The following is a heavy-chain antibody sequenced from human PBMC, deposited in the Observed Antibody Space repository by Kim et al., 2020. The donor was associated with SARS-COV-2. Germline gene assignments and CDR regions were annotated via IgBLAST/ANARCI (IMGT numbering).Heavy chain of an antibody. Sequence: YFADSVKGRFTVSRDNAKNSLFLQMNSLGDEDTGFYYCVRDRLGGAFDIWGQGRMVTVSS. D-gene: IGHD3-16*01. J-gene: IGHJ3*02. CDR3: VRDRLGGAFDI. V-gene: IGHV3-48*02.